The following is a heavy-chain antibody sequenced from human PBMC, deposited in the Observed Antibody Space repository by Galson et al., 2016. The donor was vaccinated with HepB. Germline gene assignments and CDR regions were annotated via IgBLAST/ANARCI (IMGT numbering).Heavy chain of an antibody. CDR1: GGTFSSYV. CDR3: ARGPLPGYNWHDRGVGCFDY. CDR2: FIPIFGTA. Sequence: SVKVSCKASGGTFSSYVITWVRQAPGQGLEWMGGFIPIFGTANYPQKFQGRVTITADESTNTAYMDLSSLRSEDTAVYYCARGPLPGYNWHDRGVGCFDYWGQGTLVTVSS. D-gene: IGHD1-20*01. J-gene: IGHJ4*02. V-gene: IGHV1-69*13.